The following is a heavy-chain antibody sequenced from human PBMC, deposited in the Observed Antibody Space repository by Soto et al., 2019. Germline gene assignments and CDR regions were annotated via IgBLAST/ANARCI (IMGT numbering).Heavy chain of an antibody. CDR2: IWYDGSNK. Sequence: GGSLRLSCAASGFTFSSYGMHWVRQAPGKGLEWVAVIWYDGSNKYYADSVKGRFTISRDNSKNTLYLQMNSLRAEDTAVYYCARAPPDGLYGSDYGMDVWGQGTTVTVSS. D-gene: IGHD3-10*01. CDR1: GFTFSSYG. V-gene: IGHV3-33*01. J-gene: IGHJ6*02. CDR3: ARAPPDGLYGSDYGMDV.